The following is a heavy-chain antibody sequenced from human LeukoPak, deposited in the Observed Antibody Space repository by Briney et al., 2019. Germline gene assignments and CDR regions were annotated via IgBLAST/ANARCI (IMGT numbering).Heavy chain of an antibody. CDR3: ARPRGEDIVAYDY. CDR1: GYSFTTYW. V-gene: IGHV5-51*01. Sequence: GASLQISCKGSGYSFTTYWIGWVRQLPGKGLEWMGIIYPGDSDTRYSPSFQGQVTISADKSISTAYLQWSSLKASDTAMYYCARPRGEDIVAYDYWGQGTLVTVSS. CDR2: IYPGDSDT. D-gene: IGHD5-12*01. J-gene: IGHJ4*02.